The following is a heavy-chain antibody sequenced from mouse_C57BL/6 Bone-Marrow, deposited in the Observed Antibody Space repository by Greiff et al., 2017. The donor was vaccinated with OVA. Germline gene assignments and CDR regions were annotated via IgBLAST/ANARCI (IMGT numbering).Heavy chain of an antibody. CDR3: ARGGTSPFAY. CDR2: INPSTGGN. Sequence: VQLQQSGPELVKPGASVKISCKASGYSFTGYYMNWVKQSPEKSLEWIGEINPSTGGNTYNQKFKAKATLTVDKSSSTAYMQLTGLTSEDSAVYYCARGGTSPFAYWGQGTLVTVSA. CDR1: GYSFTGYY. J-gene: IGHJ3*01. D-gene: IGHD4-1*01. V-gene: IGHV1-42*01.